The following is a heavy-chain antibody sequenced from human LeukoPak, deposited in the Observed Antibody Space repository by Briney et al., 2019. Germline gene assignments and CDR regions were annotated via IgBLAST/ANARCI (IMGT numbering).Heavy chain of an antibody. CDR2: ISAYKGNT. D-gene: IGHD3-22*01. J-gene: IGHJ3*02. V-gene: IGHV1-18*01. Sequence: ASVKVSCKASGYSFTAYVISWVRQAPGQGLEWMGWISAYKGNTNYAQKLQGRVTMTTDTSTSTAYMELRSLRSDDTAVYYCARDWYYDSSGYHDAFDIWGQGTMAAVSS. CDR1: GYSFTAYV. CDR3: ARDWYYDSSGYHDAFDI.